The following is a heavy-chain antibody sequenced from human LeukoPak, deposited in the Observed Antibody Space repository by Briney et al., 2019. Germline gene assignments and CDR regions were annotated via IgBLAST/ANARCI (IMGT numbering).Heavy chain of an antibody. Sequence: GGSLRLSCAASGFTFSSYGMHWVRQAPGKGLEWVAVISYDGSNKYYADSVKGRFTISRDNSKNTLYLQMNSLRAKDTAVYYCAAPTVTTLAFDYWGQGTLVTVSS. V-gene: IGHV3-30*03. J-gene: IGHJ4*02. CDR2: ISYDGSNK. CDR1: GFTFSSYG. CDR3: AAPTVTTLAFDY. D-gene: IGHD4-17*01.